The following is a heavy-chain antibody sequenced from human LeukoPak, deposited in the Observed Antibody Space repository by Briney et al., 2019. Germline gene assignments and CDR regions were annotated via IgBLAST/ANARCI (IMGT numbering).Heavy chain of an antibody. CDR1: GASISGHY. D-gene: IGHD3-3*01. Sequence: SETLSLTCIVSGASISGHYWSWIRQPAGKEPEWIGRVHTSRGTNYNSSLKSRLTMSVDTSKNQFSLKLSSVTAADTAVYYCAREALFGYDFWSGYAIDYWGQGTLVTVSS. V-gene: IGHV4-4*07. J-gene: IGHJ4*02. CDR2: VHTSRGT. CDR3: AREALFGYDFWSGYAIDY.